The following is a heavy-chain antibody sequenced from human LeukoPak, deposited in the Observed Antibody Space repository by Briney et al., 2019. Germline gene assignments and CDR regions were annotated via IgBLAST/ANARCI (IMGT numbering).Heavy chain of an antibody. CDR2: ISSDGGTT. D-gene: IGHD3-9*01. J-gene: IGHJ3*02. Sequence: GGSLRLSCSASGFTFSDYDMEWVRQAPGKGLEYVSGISSDGGTTYYADSVRGRFTISRDTSKNTLYLQMNSLRVEDTAVYYCARSSHYDILTGYSEEDAFDIWGQGTMVTVSS. CDR1: GFTFSDYD. V-gene: IGHV3-64*04. CDR3: ARSSHYDILTGYSEEDAFDI.